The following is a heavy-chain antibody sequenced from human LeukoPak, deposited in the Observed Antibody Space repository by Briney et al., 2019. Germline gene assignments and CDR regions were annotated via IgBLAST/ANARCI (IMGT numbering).Heavy chain of an antibody. D-gene: IGHD1-26*01. Sequence: GGSLRLSCAASGFAVSSNYMSWVRQAPGKGLEWVSVISSGGSTYYADSVKGRFTISRDNSKNTLYLQMSSLRAEDTAVYYCATGGSYYPPLFDYWGQGTLVTVSS. V-gene: IGHV3-66*01. CDR2: ISSGGST. CDR1: GFAVSSNY. J-gene: IGHJ4*02. CDR3: ATGGSYYPPLFDY.